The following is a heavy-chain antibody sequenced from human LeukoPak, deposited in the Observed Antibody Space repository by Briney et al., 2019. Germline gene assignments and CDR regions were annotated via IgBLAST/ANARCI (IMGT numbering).Heavy chain of an antibody. CDR3: ARELAVAIDY. CDR2: IWYDGSDK. J-gene: IGHJ4*02. Sequence: PGGSLRLSCAASGFTFSSNGMHWVRQAPGKGLEWVAVIWYDGSDKYYADSVKGRFTISRDNSKNTLYLQMNSLRVEDTAVYYCARELAVAIDYWGQGTLVTVSS. V-gene: IGHV3-33*01. D-gene: IGHD6-19*01. CDR1: GFTFSSNG.